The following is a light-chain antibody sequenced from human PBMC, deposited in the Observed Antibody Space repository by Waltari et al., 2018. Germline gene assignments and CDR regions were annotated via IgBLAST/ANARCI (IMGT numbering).Light chain of an antibody. CDR3: HSRNGRNNEVV. V-gene: IGLV3-19*01. CDR1: SLRTSY. J-gene: IGLJ3*02. CDR2: GKE. Sequence: SSELTQGPAVSVALGQTVKFTCQGDSLRTSYASWYQLKPGQAPVLVLFGKEKRPSGIPDRFSGYSSGTTSSLTITGAQAEDEADYYCHSRNGRNNEVVFGGGTKLTVL.